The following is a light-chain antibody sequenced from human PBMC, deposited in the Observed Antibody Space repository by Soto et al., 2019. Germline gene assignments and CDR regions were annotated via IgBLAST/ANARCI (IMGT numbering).Light chain of an antibody. J-gene: IGLJ1*01. CDR3: CVYVGGRTYV. Sequence: QSALTQPASVSGSTGPSITISCTGTVGLVCGDQQRPGEIPTLIIYDETKRPSGVSRRFSGPKSGNPASLTISGLQTEDEADYYCCVYVGGRTYVFGTGTKVTVL. CDR1: VGL. CDR2: DET. V-gene: IGLV2-23*01.